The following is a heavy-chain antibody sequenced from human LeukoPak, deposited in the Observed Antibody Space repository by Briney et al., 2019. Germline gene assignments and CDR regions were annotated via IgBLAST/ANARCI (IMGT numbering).Heavy chain of an antibody. CDR1: VHSITSCY. J-gene: IGHJ5*02. Sequence: SVTLSLPCSVSVHSITSCYWRWIRQSPGKGLEGFGYITYSDNMSSDNTNYSPSFKSRVTMSLDTSKNHFSLNLTSVTAADSAVYCARGRAGIDRWGHGTLVTASS. V-gene: IGHV4-59*01. CDR2: ITYSDNMSSDNT. D-gene: IGHD6-19*01. CDR3: ARGRAGIDR.